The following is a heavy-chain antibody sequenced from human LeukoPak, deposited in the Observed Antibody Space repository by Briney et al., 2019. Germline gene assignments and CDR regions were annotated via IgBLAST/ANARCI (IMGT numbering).Heavy chain of an antibody. D-gene: IGHD3-22*01. CDR1: GYTFTGYY. CDR2: INPNSGGT. CDR3: ASPPLGYYDSSGPEFDY. J-gene: IGHJ4*02. Sequence: ASVKVSCKASGYTFTGYYMHWVRQAPGQGLEWMGWINPNSGGTNCAQKFQGRVTMTRDTSISTAYMELSRLRSDDTAVYYCASPPLGYYDSSGPEFDYWGQGTLVTVSS. V-gene: IGHV1-2*02.